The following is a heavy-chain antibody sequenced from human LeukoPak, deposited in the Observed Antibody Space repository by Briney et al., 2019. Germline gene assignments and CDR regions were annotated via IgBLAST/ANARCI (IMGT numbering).Heavy chain of an antibody. Sequence: PGGSLRLSCAASGFTFSSYGMHWVRQAPSKGLEWVAVIWYDGSNKYYADSVKGRFTISRDNSKNTLYLQMNSLRAEDTAVYYCAKDGHSSGYWPSDYWGQGTLVTVSS. CDR3: AKDGHSSGYWPSDY. J-gene: IGHJ4*02. D-gene: IGHD3-22*01. CDR2: IWYDGSNK. V-gene: IGHV3-33*06. CDR1: GFTFSSYG.